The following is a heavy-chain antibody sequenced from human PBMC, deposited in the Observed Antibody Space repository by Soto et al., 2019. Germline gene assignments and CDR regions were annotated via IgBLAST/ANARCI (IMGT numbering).Heavy chain of an antibody. J-gene: IGHJ6*02. CDR1: GYSFTTYG. Sequence: QVQLVQSGGEVKKPGASVKVSCKTSGYSFTTYGISWVRQAPGQGLEWMGWISGYNGNTHYAQKFQGRVSMTTDTSTSTAYMELRSLRSDDTAVYYCAREGPAPYYYYGMDVGGQGTTVTVSS. CDR2: ISGYNGNT. V-gene: IGHV1-18*01. CDR3: AREGPAPYYYYGMDV.